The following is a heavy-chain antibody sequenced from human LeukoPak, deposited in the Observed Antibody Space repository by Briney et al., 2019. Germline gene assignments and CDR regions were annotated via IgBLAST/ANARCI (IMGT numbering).Heavy chain of an antibody. CDR3: AREPIWFGELHNAFDI. Sequence: SETLSLTCTVSGYSISSGYYWGWIRQPPGKGLEWIGSIYHSGSTYYNPSLKSRVTISVDTSKNQFSLKLSSVTAADTAVYYCAREPIWFGELHNAFDIWGQGTMVTVSS. CDR2: IYHSGST. V-gene: IGHV4-38-2*02. D-gene: IGHD3-10*01. J-gene: IGHJ3*02. CDR1: GYSISSGYY.